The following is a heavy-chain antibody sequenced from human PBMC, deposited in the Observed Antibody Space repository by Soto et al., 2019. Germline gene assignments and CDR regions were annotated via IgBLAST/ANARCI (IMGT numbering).Heavy chain of an antibody. V-gene: IGHV1-18*01. J-gene: IGHJ4*02. CDR3: APHTLDTGMPSGY. CDR2: IGGYKGNT. D-gene: IGHD5-18*01. CDR1: GYTFTNYG. Sequence: QVQLVQSGAEVREPGASVKVSCKASGYTFTNYGVSWVRQAPGPGLEWMGWIGGYKGNTNYAQKLPGRVTLTTDTSTSTAYMELMSLRSDDTAVYYCAPHTLDTGMPSGYWGQGTLVTVSS.